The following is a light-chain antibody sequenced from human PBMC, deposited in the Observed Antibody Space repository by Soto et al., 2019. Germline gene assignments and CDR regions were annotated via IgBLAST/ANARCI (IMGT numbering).Light chain of an antibody. J-gene: IGLJ1*01. Sequence: VLTQPPSVSVAPGQTARITCGGNNIGSKSVHWYQQKPGQAPVLVVYDDSDRPSRIPERFSGSNSGNTATLTISRVEVGDEADYFCQVWDSSSDPFVFGIGTKLTVL. CDR2: DDS. CDR1: NIGSKS. V-gene: IGLV3-21*02. CDR3: QVWDSSSDPFV.